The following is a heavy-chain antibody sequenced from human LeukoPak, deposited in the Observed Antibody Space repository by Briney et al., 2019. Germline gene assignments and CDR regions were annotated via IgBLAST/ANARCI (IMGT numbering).Heavy chain of an antibody. CDR3: ARQGEWHYDSSGYHRLDAFDI. J-gene: IGHJ3*02. D-gene: IGHD3-22*01. Sequence: PSETLSLTCTVSGGSISSYYWSWIRQPPGKGLEWIGYIYYSGSTNYNPSLKSRVTISVDTSKNQFSLKLSSVTAADTAVYYCARQGEWHYDSSGYHRLDAFDIWGQGTMVTVSS. V-gene: IGHV4-59*01. CDR1: GGSISSYY. CDR2: IYYSGST.